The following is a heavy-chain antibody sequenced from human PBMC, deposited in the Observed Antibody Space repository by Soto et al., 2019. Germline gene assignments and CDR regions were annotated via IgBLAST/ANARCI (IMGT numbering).Heavy chain of an antibody. D-gene: IGHD3-3*01. Sequence: EVQVVESGGGLVQPGGSLRLSCVASGFIFSSYSLNWVRQAPGKGLEWVSYIGSSGSTTDYADSVKGRLTISRDNAKNLLYLPMNSLSADDRAVYYWARDRSITIFGVVHDAFDIWGQGTMVTISS. J-gene: IGHJ3*02. CDR1: GFIFSSYS. CDR3: ARDRSITIFGVVHDAFDI. CDR2: IGSSGSTT. V-gene: IGHV3-48*01.